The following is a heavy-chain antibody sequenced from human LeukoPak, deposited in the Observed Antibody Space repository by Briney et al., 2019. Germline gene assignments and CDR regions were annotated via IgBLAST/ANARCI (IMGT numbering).Heavy chain of an antibody. CDR1: GFTFDDYA. V-gene: IGHV3-9*01. J-gene: IGHJ3*02. CDR2: ISWNSGSI. Sequence: PGGSLRLSCAASGFTFDDYAMHWVRQVPGKGLGWVSGISWNSGSIGYADSVKGRFTISRDNAKNSLYLQMNSLRAEDTALYYCAKETDAFDIWGQGTMVTVSS. CDR3: AKETDAFDI.